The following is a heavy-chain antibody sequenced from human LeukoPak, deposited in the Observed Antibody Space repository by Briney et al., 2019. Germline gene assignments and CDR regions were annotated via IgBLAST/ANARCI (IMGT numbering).Heavy chain of an antibody. D-gene: IGHD5-12*01. CDR3: ARELYSGYDS. J-gene: IGHJ5*01. Sequence: KPSETLSLTCTVSGGSISNYFWGWIRQPPGKGLEWIGYIYYTGSTNYNPSLKSRVTISVDTAKNQFSLNVTSVTAADTAVYYCARELYSGYDSWGQGTLVTVSS. V-gene: IGHV4-59*01. CDR1: GGSISNYF. CDR2: IYYTGST.